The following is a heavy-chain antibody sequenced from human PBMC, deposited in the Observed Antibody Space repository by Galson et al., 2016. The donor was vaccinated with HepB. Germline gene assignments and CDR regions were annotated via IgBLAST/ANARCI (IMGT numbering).Heavy chain of an antibody. V-gene: IGHV6-1*01. D-gene: IGHD1/OR15-1a*01. CDR1: GDSVSSNSAA. Sequence: CAISGDSVSSNSAAWNWIRQSPSRGLEWLGRTYYRSQWYNDYAVSVKSRIIVNPDTSKNQFSLQLNSVTPADTAVYYCVEQRKGAPYGRDVWGQGTTVTVSS. CDR2: TYYRSQWYN. J-gene: IGHJ6*02. CDR3: VEQRKGAPYGRDV.